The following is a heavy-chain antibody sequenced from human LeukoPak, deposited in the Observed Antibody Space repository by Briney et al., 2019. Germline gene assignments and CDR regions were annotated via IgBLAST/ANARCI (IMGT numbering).Heavy chain of an antibody. J-gene: IGHJ4*02. CDR3: ARERQSSGWYLDYFDY. Sequence: GASVKVSCKASGYTFTSYAMHWVRQAPGQRLEWMGWINAGNGNTKYSQKFQGRVTITRDTSASTAYMELSSLRSEDTAVYYCARERQSSGWYLDYFDYWGQGTLVTVSS. D-gene: IGHD6-19*01. CDR2: INAGNGNT. CDR1: GYTFTSYA. V-gene: IGHV1-3*01.